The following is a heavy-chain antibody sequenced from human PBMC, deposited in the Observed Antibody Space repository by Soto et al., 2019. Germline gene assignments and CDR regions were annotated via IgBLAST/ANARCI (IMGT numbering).Heavy chain of an antibody. Sequence: PSETLSLTCTVSGGSISGYYWSWIRQPPGKGLEWIGYMYNTGSTVYNPSFKSRVTISVDTSKNQFSLKLNSVTAADTAVYYCTSDYTLRSYRFDDWVRGILGTVS. CDR1: GGSISGYY. D-gene: IGHD3-10*01. CDR3: TSDYTLRSYRFDD. V-gene: IGHV4-59*01. CDR2: MYNTGST. J-gene: IGHJ4*02.